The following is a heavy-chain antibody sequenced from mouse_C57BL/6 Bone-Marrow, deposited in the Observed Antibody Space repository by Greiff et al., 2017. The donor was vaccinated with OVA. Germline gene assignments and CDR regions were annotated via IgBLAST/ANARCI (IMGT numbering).Heavy chain of an antibody. CDR2: IYPGSGST. CDR1: GYTFTSYW. V-gene: IGHV1-55*01. CDR3: ARRYYGSSWYFDV. Sequence: QVQLKQPGAELVKPGASVKMSCKASGYTFTSYWITWVKQRPGQGLEWIGDIYPGSGSTNYNEKFKSKATRTVDTSSSTAYMQLSSLTSEDSAVYYCARRYYGSSWYFDVWGTGTTVTVSS. J-gene: IGHJ1*03. D-gene: IGHD1-1*01.